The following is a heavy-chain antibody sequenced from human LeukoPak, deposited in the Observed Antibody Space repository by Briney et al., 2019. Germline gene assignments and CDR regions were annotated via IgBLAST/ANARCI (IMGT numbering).Heavy chain of an antibody. CDR3: ARYGSGSTWFDP. J-gene: IGHJ5*02. D-gene: IGHD3-10*01. Sequence: SETLSLTCTVSGGSISSDNYQWSWIRQPPGKGLEWIGYINYSGSTYYNPSFKSRVTISVDTSKNHFSLKLSSVTAADTAVYYCARYGSGSTWFDPWGQATLVTDSS. CDR1: GGSISSDNYQ. V-gene: IGHV4-30-4*01. CDR2: INYSGST.